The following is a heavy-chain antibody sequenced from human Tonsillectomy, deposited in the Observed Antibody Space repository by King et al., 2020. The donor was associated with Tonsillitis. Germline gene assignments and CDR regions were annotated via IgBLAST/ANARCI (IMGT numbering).Heavy chain of an antibody. D-gene: IGHD2-15*01. J-gene: IGHJ4*02. CDR1: GGSFSGYY. CDR3: ARNGVVAAIPDY. Sequence: VQLQQWGAGLLKPSETLSLTCAVSGGSFSGYYWSWIRQPPGKGLEWIGEINHSGSTNYNPSLKSRVTISVDTSKNQFSLKLSSVTAADTAVYYCARNGVVAAIPDYWGQGTLVTVSS. V-gene: IGHV4-34*01. CDR2: INHSGST.